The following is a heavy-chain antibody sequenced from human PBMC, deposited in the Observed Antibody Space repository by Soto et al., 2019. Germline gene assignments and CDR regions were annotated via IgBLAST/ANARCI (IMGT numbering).Heavy chain of an antibody. CDR1: GFTFISYW. V-gene: IGHV3-7*04. J-gene: IGHJ3*02. CDR2: IKQDGSEK. Sequence: GGSLRHSCAASGFTFISYWMSWVRQTPGKGLEWVANIKQDGSEKWYVDSVKGRFTISRDNAKKSLYLQMNSLRVEDTAVYYCARGDYHDSSGPFSDAFDIWGQGTMVTVSS. D-gene: IGHD3-22*01. CDR3: ARGDYHDSSGPFSDAFDI.